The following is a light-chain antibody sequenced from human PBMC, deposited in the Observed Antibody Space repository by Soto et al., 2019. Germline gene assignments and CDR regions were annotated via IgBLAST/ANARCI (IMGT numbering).Light chain of an antibody. CDR2: LNSDGSH. Sequence: SASLGASVKLTCTLSSGHSSYAIAWHQQQPEKGPRYLMKLNSDGSHSKGDGIPDRFSGSSSGAERYLTISSLQSEDEADYYCQTWGTGIVVFGGGTKLTVL. CDR3: QTWGTGIVV. CDR1: SGHSSYA. J-gene: IGLJ2*01. V-gene: IGLV4-69*01.